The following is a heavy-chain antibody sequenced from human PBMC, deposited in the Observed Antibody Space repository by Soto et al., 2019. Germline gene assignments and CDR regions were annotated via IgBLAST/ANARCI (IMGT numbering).Heavy chain of an antibody. Sequence: QVQLRESGPGLVKPSQTLSLTCTVSGASVSGGGSYWTWIRQLPGKGLEWIGYIYNSENTYYHPSLKSRVDISVDTAKNQFSLTMSSVSAADTAIYYCARATPELPKGQAVDIWGQGTMVTVSS. J-gene: IGHJ3*02. V-gene: IGHV4-31*03. CDR2: IYNSENT. D-gene: IGHD1-7*01. CDR3: ARATPELPKGQAVDI. CDR1: GASVSGGGSY.